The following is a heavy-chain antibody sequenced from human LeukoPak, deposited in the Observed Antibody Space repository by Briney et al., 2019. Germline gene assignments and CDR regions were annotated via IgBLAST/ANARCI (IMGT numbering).Heavy chain of an antibody. CDR2: ISGSGGST. J-gene: IGHJ4*02. D-gene: IGHD6-19*01. V-gene: IGHV3-23*01. CDR3: AKDLKFQYSSGRDY. CDR1: GFTFSSYA. Sequence: QAGGSLRLSCAASGFTFSSYAMSWVRQAPGKGLEWVSAISGSGGSTYYADSVKGRFTISRDNSKNTLFLQMNSLRAEDTAVYYCAKDLKFQYSSGRDYWGQGTLVTVSS.